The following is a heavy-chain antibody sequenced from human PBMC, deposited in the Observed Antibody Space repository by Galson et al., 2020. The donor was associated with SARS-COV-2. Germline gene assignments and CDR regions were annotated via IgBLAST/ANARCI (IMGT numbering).Heavy chain of an antibody. CDR2: IYYTGST. Sequence: SETLSLTCSVSGGSISGYYWTWIRQPPGKGLEWIGYIYYTGSTNYNPSLKSRITISLDTPKNQFSLKLTSVTAADTAVYYCARNRYDRGYNYPMDVWGQGTTVIVSS. CDR1: GGSISGYY. J-gene: IGHJ6*02. V-gene: IGHV4-59*01. D-gene: IGHD3-3*01. CDR3: ARNRYDRGYNYPMDV.